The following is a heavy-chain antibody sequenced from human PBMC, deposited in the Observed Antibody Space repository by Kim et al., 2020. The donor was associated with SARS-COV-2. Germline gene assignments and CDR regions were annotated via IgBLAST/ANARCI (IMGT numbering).Heavy chain of an antibody. CDR3: ASGTPGYYDFDDWFDP. Sequence: KFQGRVTITADESTSTAYMELSSLRSEDTAVYYCASGTPGYYDFDDWFDPWGQGTLVTVSS. V-gene: IGHV1-69*01. J-gene: IGHJ5*02. D-gene: IGHD3-3*01.